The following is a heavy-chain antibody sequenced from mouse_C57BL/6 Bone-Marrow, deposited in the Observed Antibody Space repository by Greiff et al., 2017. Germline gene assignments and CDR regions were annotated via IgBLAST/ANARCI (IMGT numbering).Heavy chain of an antibody. V-gene: IGHV5-4*01. CDR2: ISDGGSYT. CDR1: GFTFSSYA. D-gene: IGHD2-5*01. J-gene: IGHJ4*01. CDR3: ARASIVTTAHYYARDY. Sequence: EVHLVESGGGLVKPGGSLKLSCAASGFTFSSYAMSWVRQTPEKRLEWVATISDGGSYTYYPDNVKGRFTISRDNAKNNLYLQMSHLKSEDTAMYYCARASIVTTAHYYARDYWGQGTSVTVSS.